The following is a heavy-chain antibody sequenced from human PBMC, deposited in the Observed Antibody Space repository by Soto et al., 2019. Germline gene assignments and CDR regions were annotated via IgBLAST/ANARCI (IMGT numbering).Heavy chain of an antibody. D-gene: IGHD2-2*01. J-gene: IGHJ4*02. CDR2: ISAYNGNT. V-gene: IGHV1-18*01. CDR3: ARSPSEGYQLLDYFDF. CDR1: GYTFTSYG. Sequence: ASVKVSCKASGYTFTSYGISWVRQAPGQGLEWMGWISAYNGNTNYAQKLQGRVTMTTDTSTSTAYMELRSLRSDDTAVYYCARSPSEGYQLLDYFDFWGRGALVTVSS.